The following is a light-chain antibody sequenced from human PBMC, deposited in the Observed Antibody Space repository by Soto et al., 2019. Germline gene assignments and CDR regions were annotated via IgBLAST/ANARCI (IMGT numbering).Light chain of an antibody. Sequence: EFVVTQSPGTLSLSPGERATLSCRASQTVRNNYLAWYQQKPGQAPSLLIYDASSRATGIPDRFSGGGSGTDFTLTSSRLEPEDFAVYYCQQFSSYPLPFGGGTKVEIK. J-gene: IGKJ4*01. V-gene: IGKV3-20*01. CDR3: QQFSSYPLP. CDR1: QTVRNNY. CDR2: DAS.